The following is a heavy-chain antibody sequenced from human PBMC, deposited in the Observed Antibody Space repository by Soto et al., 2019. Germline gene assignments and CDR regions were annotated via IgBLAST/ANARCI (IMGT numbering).Heavy chain of an antibody. CDR2: ISYDGSNK. J-gene: IGHJ4*02. Sequence: GGSLRLSCAASGFTFSSYGMHWVRQAPGKGLEWVAVISYDGSNKYYADSVKGRFTISRDNSKNTLYLQMNSLRAEDTAVYYCARPISSSWYDLSLRYWGQGTLVTVSS. D-gene: IGHD6-13*01. CDR1: GFTFSSYG. V-gene: IGHV3-30*03. CDR3: ARPISSSWYDLSLRY.